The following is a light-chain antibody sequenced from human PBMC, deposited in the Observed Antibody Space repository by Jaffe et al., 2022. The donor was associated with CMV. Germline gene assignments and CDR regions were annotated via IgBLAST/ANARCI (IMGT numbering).Light chain of an antibody. CDR2: GAS. Sequence: EIVLTQSPGTLSLSPGERATLSCRASQSVSSNYLAWYQQKPGQAPRLLIYGASNRATGIPDRISGSGSGIAFTLTISRLEPEDFAVYYCQQYRTSPRGWAFGQGTKVEIK. J-gene: IGKJ1*01. V-gene: IGKV3-20*01. CDR1: QSVSSNY. CDR3: QQYRTSPRGWA.